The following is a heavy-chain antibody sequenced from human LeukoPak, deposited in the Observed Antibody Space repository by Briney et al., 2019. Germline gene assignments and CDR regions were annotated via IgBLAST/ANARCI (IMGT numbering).Heavy chain of an antibody. CDR3: ARGVRDYGMDV. Sequence: PSETLSLTCTVSGDSTRSSSYYWGWIRQPPGKGLEWIGSLYYSGSAYNNPSLKSRVTISVDTSKNQCSLKLSSVTAADTAVYYCARGVRDYGMDVWGQGTTVTVSS. CDR2: LYYSGSA. J-gene: IGHJ6*02. CDR1: GDSTRSSSYY. V-gene: IGHV4-39*01.